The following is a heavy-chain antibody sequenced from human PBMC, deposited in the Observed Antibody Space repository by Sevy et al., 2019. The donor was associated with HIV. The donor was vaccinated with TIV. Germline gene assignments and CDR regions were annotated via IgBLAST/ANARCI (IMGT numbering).Heavy chain of an antibody. J-gene: IGHJ4*02. CDR2: ITWDGGRT. CDR3: AKALRRGDILTGYLNY. D-gene: IGHD3-9*01. V-gene: IGHV3-9*01. Sequence: GGSLRLSCTASGFKFDDYAMHWVRQPPGKGLEWVSGITWDGGRTGYADSVKGRFIISRDNTKSSLYLQMNSLRAEDTALYYCAKALRRGDILTGYLNYWGQGILVTVSS. CDR1: GFKFDDYA.